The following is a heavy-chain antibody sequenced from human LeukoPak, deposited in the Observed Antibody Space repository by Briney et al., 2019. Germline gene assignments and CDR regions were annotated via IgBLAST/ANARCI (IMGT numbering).Heavy chain of an antibody. CDR1: GGSISSGGYY. D-gene: IGHD3-3*01. Sequence: SETLSLTCTVSGGSISSGGYYWSWIRQPPGKGLEWIGSIYYSGSTYYNPSLKSRVTISVDTSKNQFSLKLSSVTAADTAVYYCARESSGGWSGYYGGRYYYYMDVWGKGTTVTVSS. CDR2: IYYSGST. J-gene: IGHJ6*03. V-gene: IGHV4-39*02. CDR3: ARESSGGWSGYYGGRYYYYMDV.